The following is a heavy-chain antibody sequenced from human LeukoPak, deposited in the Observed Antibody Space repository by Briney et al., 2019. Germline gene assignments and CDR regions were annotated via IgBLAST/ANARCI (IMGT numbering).Heavy chain of an antibody. Sequence: ASVKASCKASGYTFTSYCMHWVRQAPGQGLEWMGIINPSGGSTSYAQKFQGRVTMTRDMSTSTVYMELSSLRSEDTAVYYCARDLGYYGSGSPNWFDPWGQGTLVTVSS. D-gene: IGHD3-10*01. J-gene: IGHJ5*02. V-gene: IGHV1-46*01. CDR1: GYTFTSYC. CDR3: ARDLGYYGSGSPNWFDP. CDR2: INPSGGST.